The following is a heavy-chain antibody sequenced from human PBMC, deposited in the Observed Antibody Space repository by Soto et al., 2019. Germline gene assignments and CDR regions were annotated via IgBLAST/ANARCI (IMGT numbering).Heavy chain of an antibody. CDR1: VGTFSSYA. Sequence: QVQLVQSGAEVKKPGSSVKVSCKASVGTFSSYAISWVRQAPGQGLEWMGGIIPIFGTANYAQKFQGRVTITADESTSTAYMELSSLRSEDTAVYYCARDRITMVRGVTGYFDYWGQGTLVTVSS. D-gene: IGHD3-10*01. J-gene: IGHJ4*02. CDR3: ARDRITMVRGVTGYFDY. CDR2: IIPIFGTA. V-gene: IGHV1-69*12.